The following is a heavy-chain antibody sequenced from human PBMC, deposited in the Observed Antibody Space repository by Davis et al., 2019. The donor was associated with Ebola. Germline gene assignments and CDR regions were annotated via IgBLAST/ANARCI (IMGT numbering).Heavy chain of an antibody. CDR1: GGSISSYY. V-gene: IGHV4-59*01. Sequence: SATLSLTCTVSGGSISSYYWSWIRQPPGKGLEWIGYIYYSGSTNYNPSLKSRVTISVDTSKNQFSLKLSSVTAADTAVYYCARDVSLAAAGYGMDVWGKGTTVTVSS. D-gene: IGHD6-13*01. J-gene: IGHJ6*04. CDR3: ARDVSLAAAGYGMDV. CDR2: IYYSGST.